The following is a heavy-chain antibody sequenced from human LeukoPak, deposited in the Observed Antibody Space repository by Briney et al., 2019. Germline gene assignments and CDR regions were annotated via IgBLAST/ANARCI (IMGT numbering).Heavy chain of an antibody. V-gene: IGHV4-59*11. Sequence: SETLSLTCTVSGGSISSHYWSWIRQPPGKGLEWIGYIYYSGSTNYNPSLKSRVTISVDTSKNQFSLKLSSVTAADTAVYYCARSSGYYSVVDYWGQGTLVTVSS. J-gene: IGHJ4*02. CDR1: GGSISSHY. CDR3: ARSSGYYSVVDY. D-gene: IGHD3-22*01. CDR2: IYYSGST.